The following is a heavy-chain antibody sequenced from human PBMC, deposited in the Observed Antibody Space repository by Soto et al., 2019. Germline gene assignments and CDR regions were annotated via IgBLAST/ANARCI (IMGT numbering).Heavy chain of an antibody. Sequence: GGSLRLSCAASGFTFSDHYMDWVRQAPGKGLEWVGRTRNKANSYTTEYAASVKGRFTISRDDSKNSLYLQMNSLKTEDTAVYYCARVVRAYTISGYYFDYWGQGTLVTVSS. CDR3: ARVVRAYTISGYYFDY. V-gene: IGHV3-72*01. CDR2: TRNKANSYTT. CDR1: GFTFSDHY. D-gene: IGHD3-3*01. J-gene: IGHJ4*02.